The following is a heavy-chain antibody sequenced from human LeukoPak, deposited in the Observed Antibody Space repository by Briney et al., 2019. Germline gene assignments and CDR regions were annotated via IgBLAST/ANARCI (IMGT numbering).Heavy chain of an antibody. V-gene: IGHV3-48*02. J-gene: IGHJ6*02. CDR2: ISSSSSTI. D-gene: IGHD2-15*01. CDR3: ARLGYCSGGSCYESYGMNV. CDR1: GFTFSSYS. Sequence: GGSLRLSCAASGFTFSSYSMNWVRQAPGKGLEWVSYISSSSSTIYYADSVMGRFTISRDNAKNSLYLQMNSLRDEDTAVYYCARLGYCSGGSCYESYGMNVWGQGTTVTVSS.